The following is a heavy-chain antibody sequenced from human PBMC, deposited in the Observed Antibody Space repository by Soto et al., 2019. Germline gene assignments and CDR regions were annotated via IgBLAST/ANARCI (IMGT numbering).Heavy chain of an antibody. CDR2: INHSGST. CDR3: AGIVVVVAATRWGPPQPMDV. CDR1: GGSFSGYY. Sequence: SETLSLTCAVYGGSFSGYYWSWIRQPPGKGLEWIGEINHSGSTNYNPSLKSRVTISVDTSKNQFSLKLSSVTAADTAAYYCAGIVVVVAATRWGPPQPMDVWGQGTTVTVSS. V-gene: IGHV4-34*01. J-gene: IGHJ6*02. D-gene: IGHD2-15*01.